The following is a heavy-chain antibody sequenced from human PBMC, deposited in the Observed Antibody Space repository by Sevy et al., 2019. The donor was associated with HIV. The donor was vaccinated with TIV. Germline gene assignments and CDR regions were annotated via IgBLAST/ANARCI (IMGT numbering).Heavy chain of an antibody. J-gene: IGHJ3*02. CDR2: ISSSSSYT. Sequence: GGCLRLSCAASGFTFSDYYMSWIRQAPGKGLEWVSYISSSSSYTKYADSVKGRFTISRDNAKNSLYLQMNSLRAEDTAVYYCASQYDFWSGYYLDAFDIWGQGTMVTVSS. V-gene: IGHV3-11*06. D-gene: IGHD3-3*01. CDR3: ASQYDFWSGYYLDAFDI. CDR1: GFTFSDYY.